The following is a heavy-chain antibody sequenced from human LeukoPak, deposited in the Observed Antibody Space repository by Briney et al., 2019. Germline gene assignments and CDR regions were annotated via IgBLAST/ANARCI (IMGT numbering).Heavy chain of an antibody. CDR1: GFTFSSYG. CDR2: ISSSSSYI. J-gene: IGHJ4*02. CDR3: ARGPYSSRDGYYFDY. V-gene: IGHV3-21*01. Sequence: GGSLRLSCAASGFTFSSYGMNWVRQAPGKGLEWVSSISSSSSYIYYADSVKGRFTISRDNAKNSLYLQMNSLRAEDTAVYYCARGPYSSRDGYYFDYWGQGTLVTVSS. D-gene: IGHD6-13*01.